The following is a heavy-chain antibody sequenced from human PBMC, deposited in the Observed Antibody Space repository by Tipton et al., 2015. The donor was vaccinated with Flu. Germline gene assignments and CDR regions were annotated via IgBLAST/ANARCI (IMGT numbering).Heavy chain of an antibody. J-gene: IGHJ4*02. CDR3: AINRGTYYYDSSLDY. D-gene: IGHD3-22*01. Sequence: SLRLSCAASGFTFIDYYMSWIRQAPGKGLEWVSYINSGGSIIYYADSVKGRFIISRDNAKNSLYLQMNSLRAEDTAVYYCAINRGTYYYDSSLDYWGQGTLVTVSS. CDR1: GFTFIDYY. V-gene: IGHV3-11*01. CDR2: INSGGSII.